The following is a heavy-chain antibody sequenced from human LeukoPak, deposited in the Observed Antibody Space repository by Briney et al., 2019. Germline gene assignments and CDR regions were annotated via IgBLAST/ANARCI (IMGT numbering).Heavy chain of an antibody. J-gene: IGHJ5*02. CDR1: GYSISSGYY. CDR3: ARQAVLGATRWFDA. CDR2: VYYRGRT. D-gene: IGHD1-26*01. Sequence: SETLSLTCTVSGYSISSGYYWGWIGQPPGTGLEWIGGVYYRGRTYRNPSLQRRDTESVDTSKTQLPLTLQPVTAADTALYYCARQAVLGATRWFDAWGQGTLVTVSS. V-gene: IGHV4-38-2*02.